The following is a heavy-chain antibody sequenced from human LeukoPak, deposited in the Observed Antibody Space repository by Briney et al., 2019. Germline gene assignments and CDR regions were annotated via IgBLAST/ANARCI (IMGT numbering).Heavy chain of an antibody. J-gene: IGHJ5*02. CDR1: GGSFSGYY. CDR2: INHSGST. V-gene: IGHV4-34*01. CDR3: ARRGYCSSTSCTGGWFDP. D-gene: IGHD2-2*01. Sequence: PSETLSLTCAVYGGSFSGYYRSWIRQPPGKGLEWIGEINHSGSTNYNPSLKSRVTISVDTSKNQFSLKLTSVTAADTAVYYCARRGYCSSTSCTGGWFDPWGQGTLVTVSS.